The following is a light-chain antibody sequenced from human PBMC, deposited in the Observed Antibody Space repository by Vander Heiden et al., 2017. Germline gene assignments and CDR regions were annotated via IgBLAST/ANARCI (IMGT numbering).Light chain of an antibody. CDR1: SSAVGAYNS. CDR2: DVS. Sequence: PLTHPASRVRSPGKPGTIPSTRPSSAVGAYNSVSWYQHHPGQSPKLMIFDVSKRPSGVPDRFSGSKSGSTASRTISGLQAEDEADYYCCSYAGSYSSIFGGGTELTVL. CDR3: CSYAGSYSSI. V-gene: IGLV2-11*01. J-gene: IGLJ2*01.